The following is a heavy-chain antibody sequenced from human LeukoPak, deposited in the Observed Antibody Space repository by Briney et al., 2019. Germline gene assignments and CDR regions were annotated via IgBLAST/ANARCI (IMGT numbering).Heavy chain of an antibody. Sequence: SETLSLTCTVSGDSISNFYWSWIRQPPGKGLEWIGYISYSGNTNYNPSLKSRVTISLDTSKNQFSPKVSSVTAADTAVYYCARGWGSTWYYFDYWGQGSPVTVSS. D-gene: IGHD6-13*01. CDR2: ISYSGNT. CDR3: ARGWGSTWYYFDY. CDR1: GDSISNFY. J-gene: IGHJ4*02. V-gene: IGHV4-59*01.